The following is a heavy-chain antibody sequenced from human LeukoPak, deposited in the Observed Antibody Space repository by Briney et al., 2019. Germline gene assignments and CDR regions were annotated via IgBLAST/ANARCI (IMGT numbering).Heavy chain of an antibody. D-gene: IGHD3-10*01. Sequence: GGSLRLSCAASGFTFSSYSMNWVRQAPGKGLEWVSYISSSSSTIYYADSVKGRFTISRNNAKNSLYLQMNSLRAEDTAVYYCARDLMVRPTPNWFDPWGQGTLVTVSS. V-gene: IGHV3-48*04. CDR3: ARDLMVRPTPNWFDP. J-gene: IGHJ5*02. CDR2: ISSSSSTI. CDR1: GFTFSSYS.